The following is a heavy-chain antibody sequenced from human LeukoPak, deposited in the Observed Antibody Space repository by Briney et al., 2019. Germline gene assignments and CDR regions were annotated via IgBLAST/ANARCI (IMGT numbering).Heavy chain of an antibody. CDR3: ARDRGGPIHDY. D-gene: IGHD2-2*02. V-gene: IGHV4-38-2*01. Sequence: SETLSLTCAVSGFSISSDYYWAWVRQPPGKGLEWIGSIYHSGSAYYNPSLRTRVTISLDTTKNQFSLRLTSVSVADTAVYYCARDRGGPIHDYWSQGTLVTVSS. CDR2: IYHSGSA. CDR1: GFSISSDYY. J-gene: IGHJ4*02.